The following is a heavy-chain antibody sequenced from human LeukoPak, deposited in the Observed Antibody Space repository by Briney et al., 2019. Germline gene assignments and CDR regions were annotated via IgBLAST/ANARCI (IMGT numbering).Heavy chain of an antibody. J-gene: IGHJ4*02. V-gene: IGHV4-34*01. CDR3: AKARPKYSGSHGSACFDY. Sequence: SETLSLTCAVYGGSFSGYYWSWIRQPPGKGLEWIVEINHSGSTNYNPSLKSRVTISVDTSKNQFSLKLSSVTAADTAIYYCAKARPKYSGSHGSACFDYWGQGTLVTVSS. D-gene: IGHD1-26*01. CDR1: GGSFSGYY. CDR2: INHSGST.